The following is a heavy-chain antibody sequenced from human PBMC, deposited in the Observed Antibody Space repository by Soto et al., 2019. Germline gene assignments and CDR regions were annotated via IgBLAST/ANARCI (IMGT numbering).Heavy chain of an antibody. V-gene: IGHV4-39*01. CDR1: GGSISSSSYY. Sequence: SETLSLTCTVSGGSISSSSYYWGWIRQPPGKGLEWIGSIYYSGSTYYKPSLKSRVTISVDTSKNQFSLKLSSVTAADTALYYCARHPIITMENDYWGQGTLVTVSS. J-gene: IGHJ4*02. CDR2: IYYSGST. D-gene: IGHD3-10*01. CDR3: ARHPIITMENDY.